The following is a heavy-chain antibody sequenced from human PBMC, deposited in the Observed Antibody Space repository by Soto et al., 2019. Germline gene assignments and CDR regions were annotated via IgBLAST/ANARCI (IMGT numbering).Heavy chain of an antibody. CDR2: IYYSGST. CDR1: GGSISSGDYY. J-gene: IGHJ6*02. V-gene: IGHV4-30-4*01. Sequence: ASETLSLTCTVSGGSISSGDYYWSWIRQPPGKGLEWIGYIYYSGSTYYNPSLKSRVTISVDTSKNQFSLKLSSVTAADTAVYYCAREGRTTGGMDVWGQGTTVTVSS. CDR3: AREGRTTGGMDV. D-gene: IGHD1-1*01.